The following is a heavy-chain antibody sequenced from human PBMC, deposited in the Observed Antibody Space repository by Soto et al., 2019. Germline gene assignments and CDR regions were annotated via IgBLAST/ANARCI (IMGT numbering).Heavy chain of an antibody. J-gene: IGHJ6*02. Sequence: ASVKVSCKASGYTFTGYYMHWVRQAPGQGLEWMGWINPNSGGTNYAQKFQGRVTITRDTSASTAYMELSSLRSEDTAVYYCARDQLIAAAAHKNYYGMDVWGQGTTVTVSS. V-gene: IGHV1-2*02. D-gene: IGHD6-13*01. CDR1: GYTFTGYY. CDR2: INPNSGGT. CDR3: ARDQLIAAAAHKNYYGMDV.